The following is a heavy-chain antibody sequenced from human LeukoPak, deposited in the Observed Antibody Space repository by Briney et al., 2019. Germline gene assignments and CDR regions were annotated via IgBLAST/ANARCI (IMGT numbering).Heavy chain of an antibody. CDR2: INHSGST. CDR1: GGSFSGYY. Sequence: SETLSLTCAVHGGSFSGYYWSWIRQPPGKGLEWIGEINHSGSTNYNPSLKSRVTISVDTSKNQFSLKLSSVTAADTAVYYCARAPRKWWPVKTWGQGTLVTVSS. V-gene: IGHV4-34*01. J-gene: IGHJ5*02. CDR3: ARAPRKWWPVKT. D-gene: IGHD2-15*01.